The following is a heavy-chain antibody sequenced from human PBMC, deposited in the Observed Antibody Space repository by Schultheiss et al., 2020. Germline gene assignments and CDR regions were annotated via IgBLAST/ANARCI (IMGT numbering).Heavy chain of an antibody. D-gene: IGHD5-18*01. Sequence: SETLSLTCAVYGGSFSGYYWSWIRQPPGKGLEWIGEINHSGSTNYNPSLKSRVTISVDTSKNQFSLKLSSVTAADTAVYYCARDSRGIQLWLNSGYYYNFAMDVGRQGIRVTCSS. CDR2: INHSGST. CDR1: GGSFSGYY. CDR3: ARDSRGIQLWLNSGYYYNFAMDV. J-gene: IGHJ6*02. V-gene: IGHV4-34*01.